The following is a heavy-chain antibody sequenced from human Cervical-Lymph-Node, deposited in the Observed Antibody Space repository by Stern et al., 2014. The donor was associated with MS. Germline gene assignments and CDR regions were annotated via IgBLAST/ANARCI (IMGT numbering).Heavy chain of an antibody. D-gene: IGHD5-18*01. CDR1: GFTFSSYW. J-gene: IGHJ4*02. CDR3: ARVGGYSSSFDY. CDR2: IKSDGSST. Sequence: VQLVESGGGLVQPGGSLRLSCAASGFTFSSYWMHWVRQAPGKGLVWVSSIKSDGSSTRDADSVKGRFTISRDNAKNTLYLQMNSLRAEDTAVFYCARVGGYSSSFDYWGQGTLVTVAS. V-gene: IGHV3-74*02.